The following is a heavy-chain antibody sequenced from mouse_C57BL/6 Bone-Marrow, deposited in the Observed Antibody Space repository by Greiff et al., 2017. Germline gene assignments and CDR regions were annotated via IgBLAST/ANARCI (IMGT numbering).Heavy chain of an antibody. Sequence: VQLQQSGAELARPGASVKLSCKASGYTFPSYGISWVKQRTGQGLEWIGEIYPRSGNTYYNEKFKGKATLTADKSSSTAYMELRSLTSADSAVYFCARCHYYGSSYFDYWGQGTTLTVSS. CDR1: GYTFPSYG. D-gene: IGHD1-1*01. V-gene: IGHV1-81*01. CDR2: IYPRSGNT. J-gene: IGHJ2*01. CDR3: ARCHYYGSSYFDY.